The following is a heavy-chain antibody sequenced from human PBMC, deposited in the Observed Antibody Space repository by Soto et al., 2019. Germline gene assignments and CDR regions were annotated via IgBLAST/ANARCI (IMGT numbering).Heavy chain of an antibody. CDR3: ARGGLGNYYNDY. CDR2: IKGDGTIT. Sequence: EVQLVESGGGLVQPGGSLRLSCAASGFTFSRDWMHWVRQSPGKGLVWVSRIKGDGTITNYADSVKGRLTTSRDNAKNTVYLQLNSLTTEDTAVYYCARGGLGNYYNDYWGQGTLVTVSS. D-gene: IGHD3-10*01. CDR1: GFTFSRDW. V-gene: IGHV3-74*01. J-gene: IGHJ4*02.